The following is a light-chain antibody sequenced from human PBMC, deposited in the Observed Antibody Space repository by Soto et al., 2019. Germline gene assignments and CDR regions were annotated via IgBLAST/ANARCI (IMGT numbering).Light chain of an antibody. CDR2: DAS. V-gene: IGKV1-5*01. CDR3: QQYSTYSGT. J-gene: IGKJ1*01. CDR1: QTITTW. Sequence: DIQTTQSPSTLSASVGDRVTITCRASQTITTWLAWYQQKPGKAPKLLIYDASTLESGVPSRFSGSGFGTEFSLTISSLQPDDSATYYCQQYSTYSGTFGQGTKVDIK.